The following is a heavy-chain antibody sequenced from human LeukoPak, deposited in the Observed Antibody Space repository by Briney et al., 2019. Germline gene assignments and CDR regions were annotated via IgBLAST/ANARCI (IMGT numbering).Heavy chain of an antibody. CDR1: GDSISSSNYY. V-gene: IGHV4-39*01. D-gene: IGHD3-22*01. CDR2: IYYSGST. J-gene: IGHJ4*02. Sequence: PSETLSLTCTVSGDSISSSNYYWGWIRQPPGKGLEWIGSIYYSGSTYYNPSLKSRVTISVDTSKNQFSLKLSSVTAADTAVYYCARQSASDYYDSSDSFDYWGQGTLVTVSS. CDR3: ARQSASDYYDSSDSFDY.